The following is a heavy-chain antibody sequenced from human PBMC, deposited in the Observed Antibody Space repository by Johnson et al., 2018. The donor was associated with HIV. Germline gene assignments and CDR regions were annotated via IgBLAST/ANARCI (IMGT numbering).Heavy chain of an antibody. V-gene: IGHV3-30*04. CDR3: ARGGVIHDAFDI. Sequence: QVQLVESGGGVVQPGRSLRLSCAASAFAFSSYVMHWVRQAPGKGLEWVAVISYDGRNKYYADFVKGRFTISRDNSKNTLYLQMNSLRAEDTAVYYCARGGVIHDAFDIWGQGTMVTLSS. J-gene: IGHJ3*02. CDR2: ISYDGRNK. D-gene: IGHD3-10*01. CDR1: AFAFSSYV.